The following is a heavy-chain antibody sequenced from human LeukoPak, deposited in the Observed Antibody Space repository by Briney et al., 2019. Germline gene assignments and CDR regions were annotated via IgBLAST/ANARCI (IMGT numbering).Heavy chain of an antibody. CDR3: ARDPGAADAFDI. D-gene: IGHD2-8*02. V-gene: IGHV3-23*01. CDR2: ISGSGGST. CDR1: GFTFSSYA. J-gene: IGHJ3*02. Sequence: GGSLRLSCAASGFTFSSYAMSWVRQAPGKGLEWVSAISGSGGSTYYADSVKGRFTISRDNSKNTLYLQMNSLRAEDTAVYYCARDPGAADAFDIWGQGTMVTVSS.